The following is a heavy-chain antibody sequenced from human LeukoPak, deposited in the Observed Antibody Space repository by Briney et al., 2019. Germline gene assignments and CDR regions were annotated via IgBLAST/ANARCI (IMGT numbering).Heavy chain of an antibody. D-gene: IGHD2-15*01. CDR1: GDSVSNNSAG. Sequence: QTLSLTLAISGDSVSNNSAGGRWLRHSPSRGLEWLGSTYYRSKWYMDYAVSMKSGITINPDTSKNQFSLQLNAVTPEHTAVYYCARGGLLLRRKGYVDCWGQGTLVSVSS. V-gene: IGHV6-1*01. CDR3: ARGGLLLRRKGYVDC. CDR2: TYYRSKWYM. J-gene: IGHJ4*02.